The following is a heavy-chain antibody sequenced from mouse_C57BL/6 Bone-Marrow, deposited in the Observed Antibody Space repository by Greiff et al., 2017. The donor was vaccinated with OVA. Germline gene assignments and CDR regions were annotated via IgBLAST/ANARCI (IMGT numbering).Heavy chain of an antibody. J-gene: IGHJ4*01. CDR1: GFTFNTYA. CDR3: VREGYYEGYYAMDY. V-gene: IGHV10-3*01. Sequence: EAGGGLVQPKGSLKLSCAASGFTFNTYAMHWVRQAPGKGLEWVARVRSKSSNYATYYADSVKDRFTISRDDSQSMLYLQMNNLKPEDTAMYYCVREGYYEGYYAMDYWGQGTSVTVSS. CDR2: VRSKSSNYAT. D-gene: IGHD1-1*01.